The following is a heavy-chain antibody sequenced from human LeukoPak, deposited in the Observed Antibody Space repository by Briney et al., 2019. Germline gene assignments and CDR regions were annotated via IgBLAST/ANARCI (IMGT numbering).Heavy chain of an antibody. CDR2: TSGSGGST. D-gene: IGHD3-9*01. CDR1: AGSFSSDSYY. Sequence: PSETLSLTCIVSAGSFSSDSYYWSWVRQAPGKGLEWVSATSGSGGSTYYADSVKGRFTISRDNSKNTLYLQMNSLRAEDTAVYYCAKVVRYFDWLPDYWGQGTLVTVSS. J-gene: IGHJ4*02. V-gene: IGHV3-23*01. CDR3: AKVVRYFDWLPDY.